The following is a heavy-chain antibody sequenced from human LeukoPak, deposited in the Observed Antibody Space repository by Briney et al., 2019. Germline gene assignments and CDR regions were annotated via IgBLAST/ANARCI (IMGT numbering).Heavy chain of an antibody. D-gene: IGHD6-19*01. V-gene: IGHV4-38-2*01. CDR1: GYSISSGYY. J-gene: IGHJ4*02. CDR2: IYHTGTT. CDR3: ARGWPGYSSGWYYFDS. Sequence: SETLSLTCAVSGYSISSGYYWGWIRQPPGKGLEWIGNIYHTGTTYYNPSLKSRVTISVDTSKNQFSLKLSSVTAADTAVFYCARGWPGYSSGWYYFDSWRQGTLVTVSA.